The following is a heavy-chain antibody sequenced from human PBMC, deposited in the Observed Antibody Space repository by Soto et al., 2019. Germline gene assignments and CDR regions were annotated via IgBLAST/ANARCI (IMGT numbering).Heavy chain of an antibody. V-gene: IGHV4-59*01. D-gene: IGHD2-2*02. CDR1: GGSISSYY. J-gene: IGHJ6*03. CDR2: IYYSGST. CDR3: ARFSTTIPRSYYYYYMDV. Sequence: SETLSLTCTVSGGSISSYYWSWIRQPPGKGLEWIGYIYYSGSTNYNPSLKSRVTISVDTSKNQFSLKLSSVTAADTAVYYCARFSTTIPRSYYYYYMDVWGKGTTVTVSS.